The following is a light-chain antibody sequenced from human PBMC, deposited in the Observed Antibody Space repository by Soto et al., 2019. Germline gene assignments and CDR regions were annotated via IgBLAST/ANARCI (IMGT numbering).Light chain of an antibody. CDR2: GND. CDR1: TSNIGHNY. V-gene: IGLV1-51*01. Sequence: QSALTQPPSVSAAPGQPVTISCSGGTSNIGHNYVSWYQQLPGTAPTLLIYGNDKRPSGIPDRFSGSKSGTSATLAITGLHTGDEADYYCATWDTNLSAVFGGGTKVTVL. CDR3: ATWDTNLSAV. J-gene: IGLJ3*02.